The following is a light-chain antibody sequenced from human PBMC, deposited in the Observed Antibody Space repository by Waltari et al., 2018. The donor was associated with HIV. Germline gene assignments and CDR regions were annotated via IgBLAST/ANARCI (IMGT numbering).Light chain of an antibody. CDR2: RNN. V-gene: IGLV1-47*01. Sequence: QSVLTQPPSMSGTPGQTVTISCSGGSSNIGSNYVFWYQNLPGAAPKLLFYRNNQRPSGVPDRFSGSKSVTSASLAISGRRSEDEAEYYCAAWDDSLSGHLIFGGGTKLTV. J-gene: IGLJ2*01. CDR3: AAWDDSLSGHLI. CDR1: SSNIGSNY.